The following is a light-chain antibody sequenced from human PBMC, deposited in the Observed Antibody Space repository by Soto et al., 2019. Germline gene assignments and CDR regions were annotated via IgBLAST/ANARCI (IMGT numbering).Light chain of an antibody. J-gene: IGLJ2*01. CDR2: EVG. Sequence: QSALTQPASVSGSPGQSITISCTGTSSDVGAYKFVSWYQQHPGKAPKLMIYEVGNRPSGVSNRFSGSKSGNTASLTISGLQAEDEADYYCSSSTSSTTLIFGGGTQLTVL. CDR1: SSDVGAYKF. CDR3: SSSTSSTTLI. V-gene: IGLV2-14*01.